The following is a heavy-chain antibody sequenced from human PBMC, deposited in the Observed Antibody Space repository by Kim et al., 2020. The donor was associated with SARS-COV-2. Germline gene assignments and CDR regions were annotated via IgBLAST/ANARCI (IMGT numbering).Heavy chain of an antibody. Sequence: GGSLRLSCIASGFNFISNDMTWVRQVPGKGPEWVATSMGSGGSTFHADSVRGRFTMSRDNSKYAVYLQMNSLRVEDTDIYYCARNSGWYDSWGQGLLVTVSS. J-gene: IGHJ5*01. V-gene: IGHV3-23*01. CDR3: ARNSGWYDS. CDR2: SMGSGGST. CDR1: GFNFISND. D-gene: IGHD1-26*01.